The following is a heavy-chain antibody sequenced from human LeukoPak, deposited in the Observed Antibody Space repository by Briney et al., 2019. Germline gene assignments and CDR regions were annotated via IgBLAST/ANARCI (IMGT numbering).Heavy chain of an antibody. CDR1: GYTFTDYY. J-gene: IGHJ4*02. D-gene: IGHD6-19*01. V-gene: IGHV1-2*02. CDR3: ATDSSGWFE. Sequence: AAVKVSCKASGYTFTDYYMHLVRQAPGQGLEWLGWINPNSGGTNYAQMLQGRVTMTRDTSISTAYMELSRLRSDDTAIYYCATDSSGWFEWGQGTLVTVSS. CDR2: INPNSGGT.